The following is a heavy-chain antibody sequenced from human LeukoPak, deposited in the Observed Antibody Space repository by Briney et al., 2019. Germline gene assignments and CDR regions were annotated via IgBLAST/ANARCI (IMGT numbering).Heavy chain of an antibody. D-gene: IGHD4-17*01. Sequence: GGSLRLSCAASGFTFSSYSMNWVRQAPGKGLEWVSSISSSSSYIYYADSVKGRFTISRDNAKNSLYLQMDSLRAEDTAVYYCARLHGNWFDPWGQGTLVTVSS. CDR1: GFTFSSYS. V-gene: IGHV3-21*01. CDR3: ARLHGNWFDP. CDR2: ISSSSSYI. J-gene: IGHJ5*02.